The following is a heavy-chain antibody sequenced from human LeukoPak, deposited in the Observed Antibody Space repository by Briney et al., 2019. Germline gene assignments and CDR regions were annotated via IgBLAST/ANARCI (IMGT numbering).Heavy chain of an antibody. D-gene: IGHD6-19*01. CDR1: GASISSYY. Sequence: SETLSLTCTVSGASISSYYWTWIRQSPGQGLEWIGYIYHTGATSYSPSLKSRVTMSIDTSKKQFSLKLTSVTAADTAVYFCARYGVSGWVIDNWGQGTLVTVSS. CDR2: IYHTGAT. CDR3: ARYGVSGWVIDN. J-gene: IGHJ4*02. V-gene: IGHV4-59*08.